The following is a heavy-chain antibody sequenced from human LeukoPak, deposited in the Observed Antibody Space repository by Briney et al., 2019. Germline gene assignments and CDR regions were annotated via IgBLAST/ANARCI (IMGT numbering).Heavy chain of an antibody. J-gene: IGHJ4*02. CDR2: IYYSGGT. Sequence: SETLSLTCTVSGGSISSYYWGWIRQPPGKGLEWIGYIYYSGGTNYNPSLKSRVTISVDTSKNQFSLKLSSVTAADTAVYYCARERSGSYPPYYFDYWGQGALVTVSS. D-gene: IGHD1-26*01. V-gene: IGHV4-59*01. CDR1: GGSISSYY. CDR3: ARERSGSYPPYYFDY.